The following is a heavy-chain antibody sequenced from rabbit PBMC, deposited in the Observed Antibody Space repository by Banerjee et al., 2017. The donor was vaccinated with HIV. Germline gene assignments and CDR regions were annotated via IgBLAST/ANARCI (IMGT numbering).Heavy chain of an antibody. V-gene: IGHV1S45*01. J-gene: IGHJ4*01. CDR1: GFSLSKNDM. D-gene: IGHD7-1*01. CDR2: INTSSGNT. CDR3: LRRWHSTDL. Sequence: QEQLEESGGGLVQPGGTLKLSCTVSGFSLSKNDMNWVRQAPGKGLEWIGCINTSSGNTVYATWAKGRFTISKTSWTTVTLQMTSLTAADTATYFCLRRWHSTDLWGPGTLVTVS.